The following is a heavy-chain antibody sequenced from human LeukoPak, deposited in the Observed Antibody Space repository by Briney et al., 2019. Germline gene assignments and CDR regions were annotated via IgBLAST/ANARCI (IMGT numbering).Heavy chain of an antibody. CDR2: IIPILGIA. D-gene: IGHD1-26*01. Sequence: SVKVSCKASGGTFSSYTISWVRRAPGQGREWMGRIIPILGIANYAQKFQGRVTITADKSTSTAYMELSSLRSEDTAVYYCARERSGSPGWFDPWGQGTLVTVSS. CDR1: GGTFSSYT. J-gene: IGHJ5*02. V-gene: IGHV1-69*02. CDR3: ARERSGSPGWFDP.